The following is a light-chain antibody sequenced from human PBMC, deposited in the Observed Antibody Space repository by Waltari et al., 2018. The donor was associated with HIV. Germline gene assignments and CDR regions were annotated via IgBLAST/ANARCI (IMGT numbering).Light chain of an antibody. V-gene: IGLV3-25*03. CDR2: QDT. Sequence: SYDVTQPSSVSVSPGQTARIPCSGYALPAQFVYWYQQKPGQAPVLVIYQDTQRPSGIPERFSGSSSGTVATLTIRGVRTEDEADYHCQSADLSGTYWVFGGGTKLTVL. CDR3: QSADLSGTYWV. CDR1: ALPAQF. J-gene: IGLJ3*02.